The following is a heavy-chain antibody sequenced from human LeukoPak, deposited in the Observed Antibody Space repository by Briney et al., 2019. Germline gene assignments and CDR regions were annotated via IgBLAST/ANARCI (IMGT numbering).Heavy chain of an antibody. CDR2: INHSGST. CDR1: GGSFSGYY. Sequence: PSETLSLTCAVYGGSFSGYYWSWIRQPPGKGLEWIGEINHSGSTNYNPSLKSRVTISGDTSKNQFSLKLSFVTAADTAVYYCARAPYFQSTRFQHWGQGTLVTVSS. V-gene: IGHV4-34*01. CDR3: ARAPYFQSTRFQH. J-gene: IGHJ1*01. D-gene: IGHD5/OR15-5a*01.